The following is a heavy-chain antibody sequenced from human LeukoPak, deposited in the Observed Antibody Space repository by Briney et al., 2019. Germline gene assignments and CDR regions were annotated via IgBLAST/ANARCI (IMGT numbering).Heavy chain of an antibody. CDR1: GFTFISYW. D-gene: IGHD6-6*01. CDR3: ARADSSIAARLSRSSIFNYYYYMDV. Sequence: QAGGSLRLSCAASGFTFISYWMSWVRQAPGKGLEWVANIKQDGSEKYYVDSVKGRFTISRDNAKNSLNLQMNSLRAEDTAVYYCARADSSIAARLSRSSIFNYYYYMDVWGKGTTVTVSS. CDR2: IKQDGSEK. V-gene: IGHV3-7*01. J-gene: IGHJ6*03.